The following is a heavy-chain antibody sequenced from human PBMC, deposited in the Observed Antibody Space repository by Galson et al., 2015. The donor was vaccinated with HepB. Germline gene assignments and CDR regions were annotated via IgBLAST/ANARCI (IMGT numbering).Heavy chain of an antibody. J-gene: IGHJ3*02. CDR1: GFSLTSTGVG. V-gene: IGHV2-5*02. CDR2: IYWDDDD. Sequence: PAQVKPTQILTLTCTFSGFSLTSTGVGVGWIRLPPGKALEWLAVIYWDDDDRYSPPLKRRLQITKDTSKNQVVLTMTNMDPVDTATDYCAHVMITFGGVICPDAFDIWGQGTMVTVSS. D-gene: IGHD3-16*02. CDR3: AHVMITFGGVICPDAFDI.